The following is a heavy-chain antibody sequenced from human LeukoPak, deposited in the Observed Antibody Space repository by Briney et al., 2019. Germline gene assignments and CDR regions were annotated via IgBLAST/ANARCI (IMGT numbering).Heavy chain of an antibody. CDR1: GGSFSGYY. D-gene: IGHD3-10*01. CDR3: ARHGRSGNYYGSGSYYSYYYYYMDV. V-gene: IGHV4-34*01. J-gene: IGHJ6*03. Sequence: KSSETLSLTCAVYGGSFSGYYWSWIRQPPGKGLEWIGEINHSGSTNYNPSLKSRVTISVDTSKNQFSLKLSSVTAADTAVYYCARHGRSGNYYGSGSYYSYYYYYMDVWGKGTTVTISS. CDR2: INHSGST.